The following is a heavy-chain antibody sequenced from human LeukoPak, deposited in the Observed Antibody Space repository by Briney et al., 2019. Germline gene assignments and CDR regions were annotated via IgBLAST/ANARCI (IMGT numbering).Heavy chain of an antibody. J-gene: IGHJ5*02. V-gene: IGHV4-38-2*02. CDR3: ARDGNAVTGNWFDP. Sequence: NSSETLSLTCTVSGYSITSGYYWGWIRQPPGKGLEWIGSIYHTGSTYYNPSLKSRVTISVDKSKNQFSLKLSSVTAADTAVYYCARDGNAVTGNWFDPWGQGTLVTVSS. D-gene: IGHD2-21*02. CDR1: GYSITSGYY. CDR2: IYHTGST.